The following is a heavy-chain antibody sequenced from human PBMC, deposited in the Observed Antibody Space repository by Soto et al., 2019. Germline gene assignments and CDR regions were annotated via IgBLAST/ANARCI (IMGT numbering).Heavy chain of an antibody. CDR3: ASDDYYDSSGYSTHSY. CDR1: GLTFCIYV. CDR2: IWYDGSST. Sequence: RISIAASGLTFCIYVMHWVLKATVKGLEWVAVIWYDGSSTSYADSVKGRFTISRDNAKNTLYLQMSSLRAEDTAVYYFASDDYYDSSGYSTHSYWGQGTLV. J-gene: IGHJ4*02. D-gene: IGHD3-22*01. V-gene: IGHV3-33*01.